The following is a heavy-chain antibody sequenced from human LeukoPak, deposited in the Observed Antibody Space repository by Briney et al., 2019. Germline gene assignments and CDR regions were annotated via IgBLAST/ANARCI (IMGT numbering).Heavy chain of an antibody. CDR3: ARGGRILEWLLTSPDY. CDR2: ISYDGNNK. Sequence: GGSLRLSCAASGFTFSNYAMHWVRQAPGKGLEWVTLISYDGNNKYYADSVKGRFTISRDNSKNTLYLQMNSLSPEDTAVYYCARGGRILEWLLTSPDYWGQGALVTVSS. V-gene: IGHV3-30-3*01. J-gene: IGHJ4*02. CDR1: GFTFSNYA. D-gene: IGHD3-3*01.